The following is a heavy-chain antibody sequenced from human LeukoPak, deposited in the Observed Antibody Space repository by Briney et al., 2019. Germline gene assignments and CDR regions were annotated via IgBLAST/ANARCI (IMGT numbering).Heavy chain of an antibody. V-gene: IGHV3-9*01. J-gene: IGHJ4*02. D-gene: IGHD3-10*01. CDR1: GFTFDDYA. CDR3: AKGVVWFGEFDY. CDR2: ISWNSGSI. Sequence: GRSLRLSCAASGFTFDDYAMHWVRQAPGKGLEWVSGISWNSGSIGYADSVKGRFTISRDNAKNSLYLQMNSLRAEDTALYYCAKGVVWFGEFDYWGQGTLVTVSS.